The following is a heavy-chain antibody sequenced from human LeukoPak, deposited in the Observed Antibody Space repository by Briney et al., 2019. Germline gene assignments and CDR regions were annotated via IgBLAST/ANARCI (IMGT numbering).Heavy chain of an antibody. D-gene: IGHD3-22*01. Sequence: EASVKVSCKVSGGTFSSYPISWVRQAPGQGLEWMGEITPIFGEAQNAEKFQGRVTITADEPTSTVYMELTSLRAEDTAVYYCARDRDTFFNTVITPFDYWGQGTLVTVSS. J-gene: IGHJ4*02. CDR3: ARDRDTFFNTVITPFDY. CDR2: ITPIFGEA. CDR1: GGTFSSYP. V-gene: IGHV1-69*13.